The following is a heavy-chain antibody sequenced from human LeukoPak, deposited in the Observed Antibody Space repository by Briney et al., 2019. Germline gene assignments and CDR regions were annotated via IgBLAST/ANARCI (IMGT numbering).Heavy chain of an antibody. J-gene: IGHJ3*02. D-gene: IGHD2-21*02. CDR3: ARDDGFCGGDCYGPGAFDI. CDR2: IYYSGST. V-gene: IGHV4-39*07. Sequence: SETLSLTCTVSGGSISSSSYYWGWIRQPPGKGLEWIGSIYYSGSTYYNPSLKSRVTISVDTSRNQFSLKLSSVTAADTAVYYCARDDGFCGGDCYGPGAFDIWGQGTMVTVSS. CDR1: GGSISSSSYY.